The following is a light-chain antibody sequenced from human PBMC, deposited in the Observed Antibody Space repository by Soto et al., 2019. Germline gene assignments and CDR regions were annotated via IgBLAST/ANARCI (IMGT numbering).Light chain of an antibody. V-gene: IGKV3-20*01. Sequence: EILLTQSPGTLALSPGENSTLXXRASQTVSSSYLAWDQQKPGQAPXLLIYGASSRATGIPDRFSGSGSGTDFTLTISRLEPEDFAVYYCQQYGSSRTFGQGTKVDIK. J-gene: IGKJ1*01. CDR2: GAS. CDR1: QTVSSSY. CDR3: QQYGSSRT.